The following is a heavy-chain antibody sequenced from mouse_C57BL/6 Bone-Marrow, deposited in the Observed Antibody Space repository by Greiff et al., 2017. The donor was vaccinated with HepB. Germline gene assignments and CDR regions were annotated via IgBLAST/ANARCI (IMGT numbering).Heavy chain of an antibody. CDR2: ISYDGSN. CDR3: ASQLGRGFAY. J-gene: IGHJ3*01. D-gene: IGHD4-1*02. V-gene: IGHV3-6*01. CDR1: GYSITSGYY. Sequence: ESGPGLVKPSQSLSLTCSVTGYSITSGYYWNWIRQFPGNKLEWMGYISYDGSNNYNPSLKNRISITRDTSKNQFFLKLNSVTTEDTATYYCASQLGRGFAYWGQGTLVTVSA.